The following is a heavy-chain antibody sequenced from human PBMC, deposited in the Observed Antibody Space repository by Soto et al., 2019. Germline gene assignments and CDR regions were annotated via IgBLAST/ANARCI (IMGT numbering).Heavy chain of an antibody. CDR1: GYSFTSYW. Sequence: GESLKISCKGSGYSFTSYWISWVRQMPGKGLEWMGRIDPSDSYTNYSPSFQGHVTISADKSISTAYLQWSSLKASDTAMYYCARRGDSSGYYSSWYYYGMDVWGQGTTGTV. V-gene: IGHV5-10-1*01. CDR2: IDPSDSYT. J-gene: IGHJ6*02. D-gene: IGHD3-22*01. CDR3: ARRGDSSGYYSSWYYYGMDV.